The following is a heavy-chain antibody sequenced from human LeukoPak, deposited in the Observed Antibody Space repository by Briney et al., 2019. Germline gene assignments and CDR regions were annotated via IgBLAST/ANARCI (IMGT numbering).Heavy chain of an antibody. D-gene: IGHD4/OR15-4a*01. CDR1: GGSISSYY. CDR3: ARHLDDGRFHPRANYSPYYYYGMDV. J-gene: IGHJ6*02. Sequence: SETLSLTCTVSGGSISSYYWSWIRQPPGKGLEWIGYIYYSGSTNYNPSLKSRVTISVDTSKNQFSLKLSSVTAADTAVYYCARHLDDGRFHPRANYSPYYYYGMDVWGQGTTVTVSS. CDR2: IYYSGST. V-gene: IGHV4-59*08.